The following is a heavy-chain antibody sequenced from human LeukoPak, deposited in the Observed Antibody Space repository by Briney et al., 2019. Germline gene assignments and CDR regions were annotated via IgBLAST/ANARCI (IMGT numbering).Heavy chain of an antibody. CDR2: IYHSGST. V-gene: IGHV4-39*07. D-gene: IGHD1-26*01. CDR1: GGSFSSSSYY. Sequence: SETLSLTCSVFGGSFSSSSYYWGWIRQPPGKGLEWIGSIYHSGSTYYNPSLKSRVTISVDTSKNQFSLKLSSVTAADTAVYYCARSTLLTHYFDYWGQGTLVTVSS. CDR3: ARSTLLTHYFDY. J-gene: IGHJ4*02.